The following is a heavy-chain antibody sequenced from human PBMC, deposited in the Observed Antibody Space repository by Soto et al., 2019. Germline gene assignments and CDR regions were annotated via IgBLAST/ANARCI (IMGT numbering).Heavy chain of an antibody. D-gene: IGHD6-13*01. V-gene: IGHV1-3*01. CDR3: ASSNIAAAPYGMDV. J-gene: IGHJ6*04. Sequence: ASVKVSCKASGYTFTRYAMHWVRQAPGQRLEWMGWINAGNGNTKYSQKFQGRVTITRDTSASTAYMELSSLRSEDTAVYYCASSNIAAAPYGMDVWGKGNRVTVAS. CDR2: INAGNGNT. CDR1: GYTFTRYA.